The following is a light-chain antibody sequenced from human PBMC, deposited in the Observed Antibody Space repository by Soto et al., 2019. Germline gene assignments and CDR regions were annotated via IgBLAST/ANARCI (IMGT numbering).Light chain of an antibody. CDR3: PHTYSFPRT. Sequence: DIQMTHSPSSVSTSVGDRVTLTCRASQGIGDRLAWYQQKPGKVPQLLIYFASTLGSGVPSRFSGSGSGTDFILTINTLQADDFATYYCPHTYSFPRTFGQGTKVDIX. V-gene: IGKV1-12*01. CDR1: QGIGDR. J-gene: IGKJ1*01. CDR2: FAS.